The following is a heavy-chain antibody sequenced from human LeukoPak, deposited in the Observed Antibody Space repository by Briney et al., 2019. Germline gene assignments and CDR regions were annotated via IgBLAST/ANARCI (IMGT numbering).Heavy chain of an antibody. D-gene: IGHD2-15*01. Sequence: GGSLRLSCAASGFTFRSYWMSWVRQAPGKGLEWVANMKLDGSEEYYVDSVKGRFTISSDNAKNSLYLQMNSLRVDDTAVYYCARWGRYCSSGSGYSWFDPWGQATLVTVPS. CDR2: MKLDGSEE. V-gene: IGHV3-7*01. J-gene: IGHJ5*02. CDR3: ARWGRYCSSGSGYSWFDP. CDR1: GFTFRSYW.